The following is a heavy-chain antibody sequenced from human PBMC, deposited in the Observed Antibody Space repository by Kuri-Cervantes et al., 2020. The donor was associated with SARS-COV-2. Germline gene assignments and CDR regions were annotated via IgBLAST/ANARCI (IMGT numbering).Heavy chain of an antibody. Sequence: GSLRLSCAVYGGSFSGYYWSWIRQPPGKGLEWIGEINHSGSTNYNPSLKSRVTISVDTSKNQFSLKLSSVTAADTAVYYCVKGGVLRFLEWLFDLGYWGQGTLVTVSS. D-gene: IGHD3-3*01. CDR1: GGSFSGYY. CDR2: INHSGST. CDR3: VKGGVLRFLEWLFDLGY. J-gene: IGHJ4*02. V-gene: IGHV4-34*01.